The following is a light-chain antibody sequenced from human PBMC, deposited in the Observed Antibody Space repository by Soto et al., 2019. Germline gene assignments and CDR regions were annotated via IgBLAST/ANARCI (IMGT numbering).Light chain of an antibody. CDR1: QSVRTY. CDR3: QQCNNWPRT. Sequence: IVVTQSPAALSLTPGERATLSCRASQSVRTYLAWYQQKPGQAPRLLISSASNRATGIPARFSGSGSGTEFTLTISSLQAEDFAVYYCQQCNNWPRTFAEGAKVDI. J-gene: IGKJ1*01. V-gene: IGKV3-15*01. CDR2: SAS.